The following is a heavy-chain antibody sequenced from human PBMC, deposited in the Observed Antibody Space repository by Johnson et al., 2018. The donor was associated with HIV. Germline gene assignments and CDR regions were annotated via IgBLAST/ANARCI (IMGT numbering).Heavy chain of an antibody. J-gene: IGHJ3*02. CDR1: GFSFSDYY. Sequence: QMQLVESGGGVVQPGRSLRLSCAASGFSFSDYYMNWIRQAPGKVLEWVSYISSSGSTIYYADSVKGRFTISRDNAKNSLYLQMNSLRAEDTALYYCIKETGANSAFDIWGQGTTVTVSS. V-gene: IGHV3-11*01. CDR2: ISSSGSTI. CDR3: IKETGANSAFDI. D-gene: IGHD1-7*01.